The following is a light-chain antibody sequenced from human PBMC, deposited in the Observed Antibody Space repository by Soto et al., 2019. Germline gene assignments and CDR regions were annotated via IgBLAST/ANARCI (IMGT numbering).Light chain of an antibody. Sequence: EIVMTQSPATLSVSPGGRATLSCRASQSVSSTLAWYQQKPGQAPRLLIYGASSRATGIPARFSGSGSGTEFTLTISSLHSEDFGIYYCQHYDNWPFTFGQGTKVDIK. J-gene: IGKJ2*01. V-gene: IGKV3D-15*01. CDR3: QHYDNWPFT. CDR2: GAS. CDR1: QSVSST.